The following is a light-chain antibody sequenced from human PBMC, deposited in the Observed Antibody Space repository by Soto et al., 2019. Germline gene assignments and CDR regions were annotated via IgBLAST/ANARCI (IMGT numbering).Light chain of an antibody. V-gene: IGKV1-39*01. Sequence: DIQMTQSPSSLSASVGDRVTITCRSSQSVSTYLQWYQFKPGKAHVFLIYGTSNLEGGVPSRFRVSVSVTDFTLTIDILQPEDFATSYFQQCYHFLTFGQGTKVEI. CDR2: GTS. CDR1: QSVSTY. CDR3: QQCYHFLT. J-gene: IGKJ1*01.